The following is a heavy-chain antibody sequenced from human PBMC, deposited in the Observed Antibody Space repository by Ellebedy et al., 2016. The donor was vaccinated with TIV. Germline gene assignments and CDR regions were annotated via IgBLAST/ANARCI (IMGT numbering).Heavy chain of an antibody. V-gene: IGHV3-20*04. J-gene: IGHJ4*02. CDR2: ITGNGAAT. D-gene: IGHD4-17*01. CDR1: GFTVSRNY. CDR3: ARENYVDNSYYFDY. Sequence: GGSLRLSCAASGFTVSRNYMSWVRQAPGKGLEYVSGITGNGAATGYADSVKGRFTISRDNARNSLYLQLNSLRPEDTALYFCARENYVDNSYYFDYWGPGTLVTVAS.